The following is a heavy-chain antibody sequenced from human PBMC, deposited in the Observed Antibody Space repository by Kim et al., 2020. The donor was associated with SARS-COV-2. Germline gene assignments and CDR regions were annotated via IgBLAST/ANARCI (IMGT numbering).Heavy chain of an antibody. CDR3: AKEFEIPRFGQFVYYFDY. Sequence: GGSLRLSCAASGFTFSSYAMSWVRQAPGKGLDWVSAISGTGADTYYADSVKGRYTISRDNSRNTLYLQMNSLRAEDTAVYHCAKEFEIPRFGQFVYYFDYWGPGTLVTVSS. D-gene: IGHD3-10*01. CDR1: GFTFSSYA. CDR2: ISGTGADT. V-gene: IGHV3-23*01. J-gene: IGHJ4*02.